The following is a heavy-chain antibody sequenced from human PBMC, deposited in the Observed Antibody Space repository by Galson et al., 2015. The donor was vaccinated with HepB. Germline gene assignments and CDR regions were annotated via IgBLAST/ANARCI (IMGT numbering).Heavy chain of an antibody. CDR3: ARDASGLLLYYFDY. D-gene: IGHD2/OR15-2a*01. J-gene: IGHJ4*02. CDR1: GFTFSSYA. Sequence: SLRLSCAASGFTFSSYAMHWVRQAPGKGLEWVAVISYDGSNKYYADSVKGRFTISRDNSENTLYLQMNSLRAEDTAVYYCARDASGLLLYYFDYWGQGTLVTVSS. V-gene: IGHV3-30-3*01. CDR2: ISYDGSNK.